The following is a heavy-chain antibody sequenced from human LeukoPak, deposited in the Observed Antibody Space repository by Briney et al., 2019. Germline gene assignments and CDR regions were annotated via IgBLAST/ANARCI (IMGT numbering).Heavy chain of an antibody. Sequence: PSQTLSLTCTVSGASISSADYYWSWVRQPPGKGLEWIGYIYYSGSTYYSPSLKSRVTISVDTSKNQFSLKLSSVTAADTAVYYCARGSMTFDYWGQGTLVTVSS. J-gene: IGHJ4*02. CDR1: GASISSADYY. CDR2: IYYSGST. V-gene: IGHV4-30-4*08. D-gene: IGHD2/OR15-2a*01. CDR3: ARGSMTFDY.